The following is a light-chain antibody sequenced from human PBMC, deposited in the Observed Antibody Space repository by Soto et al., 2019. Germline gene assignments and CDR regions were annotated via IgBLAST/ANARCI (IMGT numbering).Light chain of an antibody. Sequence: SSELTQPPSVSVSPGQTARITCSGAELPKEYAYWYQQKPGQAPLLVIYKDTERPSGIPERFSASSSGTTVTLTISGVQAEDEGDYYCLSADSSRLYVFGTGTKLTVL. CDR3: LSADSSRLYV. CDR2: KDT. CDR1: ELPKEY. V-gene: IGLV3-25*02. J-gene: IGLJ1*01.